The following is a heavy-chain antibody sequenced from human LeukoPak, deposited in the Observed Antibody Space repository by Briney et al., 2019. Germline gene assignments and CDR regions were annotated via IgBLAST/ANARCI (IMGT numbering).Heavy chain of an antibody. CDR1: GFTFSSHG. V-gene: IGHV3-30*02. CDR2: IRYDGSNK. J-gene: IGHJ4*02. CDR3: AKGTKYDILTTYRRSRLLGDY. D-gene: IGHD3-9*01. Sequence: GGSLRLSCAASGFTFSSHGMHWVRQAPGKGLEWVAFIRYDGSNKYYAGSVKGRFTISRDNSKNTLYLQVNSLRAEDTAVYYCAKGTKYDILTTYRRSRLLGDYWGQGTLVTVSS.